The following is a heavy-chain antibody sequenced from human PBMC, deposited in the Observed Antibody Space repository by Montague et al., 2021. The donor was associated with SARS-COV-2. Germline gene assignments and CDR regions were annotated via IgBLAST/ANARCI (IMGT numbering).Heavy chain of an antibody. D-gene: IGHD3-10*01. CDR2: INYSGST. CDR3: ARVGHRGSESYYSH. CDR1: GGSISSYY. J-gene: IGHJ4*02. Sequence: SETLSLTCTVSGGSISSYYWSWIRQPPGKGLEWIGSINYSGSTNYNPSLKSRVTIKADTSKNKFSLKLSSVTAADTAVYYCARVGHRGSESYYSHWGQGTLVTVSS. V-gene: IGHV4-59*01.